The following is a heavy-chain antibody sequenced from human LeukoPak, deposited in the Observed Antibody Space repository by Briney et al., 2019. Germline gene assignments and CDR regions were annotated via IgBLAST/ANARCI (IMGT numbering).Heavy chain of an antibody. CDR3: ASHQQYQLLSIDY. Sequence: SETLSHTCTVSGGSISSSSYYWGWIRQPPGKGQQWIGRIYYSGSTYDNPSLKSRVTISVDTSKNQFSLKLSSVTAADTAVYYCASHQQYQLLSIDYWGQGTLVTVSS. CDR1: GGSISSSSYY. V-gene: IGHV4-39*01. CDR2: IYYSGST. D-gene: IGHD2-2*01. J-gene: IGHJ4*02.